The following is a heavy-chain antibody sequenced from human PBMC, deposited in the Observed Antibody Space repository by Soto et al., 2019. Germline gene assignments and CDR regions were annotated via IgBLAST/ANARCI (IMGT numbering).Heavy chain of an antibody. D-gene: IGHD6-13*01. V-gene: IGHV1-69*13. J-gene: IGHJ6*02. CDR3: ASDGIAAAGWYYYGMDV. Sequence: ASVEVSCKASGYTFTGYYMHWVRQAPGQGLEWMGGIIPIFGTANYAQKFQGRVTITADESTSTAYMELSSLRSEDTAVYYCASDGIAAAGWYYYGMDVWGQGTTVTVSS. CDR2: IIPIFGTA. CDR1: GYTFTGYY.